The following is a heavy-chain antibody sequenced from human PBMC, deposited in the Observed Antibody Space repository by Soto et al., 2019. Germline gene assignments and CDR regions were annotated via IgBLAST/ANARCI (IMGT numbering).Heavy chain of an antibody. D-gene: IGHD3-10*01. J-gene: IGHJ4*02. CDR3: ARLGGSGPFDL. CDR1: GYTFTSYA. CDR2: INAGNGNT. V-gene: IGHV1-3*01. Sequence: QVKLVQSGAEVKKPGASVKVSCKASGYTFTSYAMHWVRKAPGQRLEWMGWINAGNGNTKYSQKFQGSVTITRDTSASTAYMELSSLRSEDRAVYYCARLGGSGPFDLWGQGTLVTVS.